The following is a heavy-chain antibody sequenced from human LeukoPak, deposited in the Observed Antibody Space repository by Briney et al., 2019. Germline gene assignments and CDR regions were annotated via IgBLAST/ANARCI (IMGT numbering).Heavy chain of an antibody. CDR2: IYAGGTT. D-gene: IGHD6-13*01. Sequence: GGSLRLSCAASGFTVSNKYMSWVRQAPGKGLEWVSVIYAGGTTYYADSVKGRFTISRDNSKNTLYLQMDSLRAEDTAVYYCASSLYSSGWSLNSGAFDIWGQGTMVTVSS. CDR3: ASSLYSSGWSLNSGAFDI. J-gene: IGHJ3*02. CDR1: GFTVSNKY. V-gene: IGHV3-53*01.